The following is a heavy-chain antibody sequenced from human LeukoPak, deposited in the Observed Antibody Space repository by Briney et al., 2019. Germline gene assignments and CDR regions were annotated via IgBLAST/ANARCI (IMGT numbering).Heavy chain of an antibody. D-gene: IGHD1-26*01. CDR3: ARDRVGSYSLLIEDLVGLYPDY. CDR2: IYYSGST. CDR1: GGSISSSSYY. J-gene: IGHJ4*02. V-gene: IGHV4-39*07. Sequence: SETLSLTCTVSGGSISSSSYYWGWIRQPPGKGLEWIGSIYYSGSTYYNPSLKSRVTISVDTSKNQFSLKLSSVTAADTAVYYCARDRVGSYSLLIEDLVGLYPDYWGQGTLVTVSS.